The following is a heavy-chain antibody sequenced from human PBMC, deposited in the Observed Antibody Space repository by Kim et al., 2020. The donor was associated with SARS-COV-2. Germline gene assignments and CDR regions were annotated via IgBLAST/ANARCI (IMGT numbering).Heavy chain of an antibody. V-gene: IGHV4-39*01. D-gene: IGHD6-19*01. Sequence: TYYHPSLKSRVTISVDTSKNQFSLKLSSVTAADTAVYYCARRNIAVALDYWGQGTLVTVSS. J-gene: IGHJ4*02. CDR2: T. CDR3: ARRNIAVALDY.